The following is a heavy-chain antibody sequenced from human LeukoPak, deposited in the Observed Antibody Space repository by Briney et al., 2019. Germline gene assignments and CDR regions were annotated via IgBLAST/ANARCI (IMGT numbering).Heavy chain of an antibody. V-gene: IGHV3-66*03. D-gene: IGHD4-17*01. CDR2: IRDSGET. CDR3: ARDRAVTQDWVEFDP. Sequence: GGSLRLSCAGSGFSVSNYYMSWVRQAPGKGLEWVSLIRDSGETFYADSVKGRFTISRDNSKNTMYLQMSRLRVEDTAVYFCARDRAVTQDWVEFDPWGQGTLVTVSS. CDR1: GFSVSNYY. J-gene: IGHJ5*02.